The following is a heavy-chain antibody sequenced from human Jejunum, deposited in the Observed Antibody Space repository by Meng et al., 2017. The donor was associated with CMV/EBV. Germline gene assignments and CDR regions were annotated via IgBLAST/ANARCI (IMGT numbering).Heavy chain of an antibody. CDR2: IIPIFDTP. D-gene: IGHD1/OR15-1a*01. Sequence: KASGGTFISYGISWVRQAPGQGLEWMGGIIPIFDTPDYAQKFQGRFTITTDESTSTDYMELSSLRSEDTAVYFCARSYNWNNGYYFDYWGQGTLVTVSS. CDR3: ARSYNWNNGYYFDY. CDR1: GGTFISYG. V-gene: IGHV1-69*05. J-gene: IGHJ4*02.